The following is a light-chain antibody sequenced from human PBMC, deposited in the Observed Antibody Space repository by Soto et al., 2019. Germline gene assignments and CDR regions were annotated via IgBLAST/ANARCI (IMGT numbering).Light chain of an antibody. CDR3: GTWDSSLSAYV. Sequence: SVLTQPPSGSAAPGRKVSISCSGSSSNIGNNYVSWYQQLPGTAPKLLIYDNNKRPSGIPDRFSGSKSGTSATLGITGLQTGDEADYYCGTWDSSLSAYVFGTGTKVTVL. CDR1: SSNIGNNY. J-gene: IGLJ1*01. V-gene: IGLV1-51*01. CDR2: DNN.